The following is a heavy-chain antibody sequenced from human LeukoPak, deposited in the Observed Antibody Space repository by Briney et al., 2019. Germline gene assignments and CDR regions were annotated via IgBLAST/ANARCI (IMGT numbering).Heavy chain of an antibody. CDR3: ARAQTSLIVVADDALDI. D-gene: IGHD3-22*01. V-gene: IGHV3-33*01. Sequence: GRSLRLSCAASGFTFRTYGMHWVRQAPGKGLEWVAVIWYDGSNKDYADSVKGRFTISRDNSKNTLHLQMNNLRAEDTAVYYCARAQTSLIVVADDALDIWGQGTMVTVSS. J-gene: IGHJ3*02. CDR1: GFTFRTYG. CDR2: IWYDGSNK.